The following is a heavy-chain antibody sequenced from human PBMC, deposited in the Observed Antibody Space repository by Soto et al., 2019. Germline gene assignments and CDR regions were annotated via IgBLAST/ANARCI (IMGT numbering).Heavy chain of an antibody. Sequence: ASVKVSCKASGYTFTSYGISWVRQAPGQGLEWMGWISAYNGNTNYAQKLQGRVTMTTDTSTSTVYMELSSLSFEDTAVYYCARGRIIVAGGFDPWGQGTLVTVSS. V-gene: IGHV1-18*01. J-gene: IGHJ5*02. D-gene: IGHD6-19*01. CDR1: GYTFTSYG. CDR3: ARGRIIVAGGFDP. CDR2: ISAYNGNT.